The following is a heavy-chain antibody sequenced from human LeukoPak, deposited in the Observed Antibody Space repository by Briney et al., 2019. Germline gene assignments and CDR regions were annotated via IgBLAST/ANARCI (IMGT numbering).Heavy chain of an antibody. CDR1: GFTFYSYA. D-gene: IGHD3-10*01. V-gene: IGHV3-23*01. J-gene: IGHJ6*02. Sequence: GGSLRLSCAASGFTFYSYATSWVRQAPGKGLEWVSAISGSGASTYYADSVQGRFTITRDNSKNMLFSQMNSLTAEDTAVYFCARWNFGESESPFFYFYFGMDVWGQGTTVTVSS. CDR3: ARWNFGESESPFFYFYFGMDV. CDR2: ISGSGAST.